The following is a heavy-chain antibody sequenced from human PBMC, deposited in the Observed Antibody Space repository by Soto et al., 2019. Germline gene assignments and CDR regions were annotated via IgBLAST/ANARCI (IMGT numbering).Heavy chain of an antibody. CDR2: ISSSSSYI. D-gene: IGHD4-17*01. Sequence: SGGSLRLSCAASGFTFSNYWMSWVRQPPGKGLEWVSSISSSSSYIYYADSVKGRFTISRDNAKNSLYLQMNSLRAEDTAVYYCARDSADHGDYDSYFQHWGQGTLVTVSS. J-gene: IGHJ1*01. CDR1: GFTFSNYW. CDR3: ARDSADHGDYDSYFQH. V-gene: IGHV3-21*01.